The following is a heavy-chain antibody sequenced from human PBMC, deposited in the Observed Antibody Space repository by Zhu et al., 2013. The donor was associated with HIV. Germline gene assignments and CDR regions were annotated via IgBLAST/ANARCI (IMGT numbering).Heavy chain of an antibody. J-gene: IGHJ4*02. V-gene: IGHV1-3*01. Sequence: QVQLVQSGAQVKKPGASVKVSCKASGYTFTNYAVHWVRQAPGQRPEWMGWINAGNGNTEYSQKFQDRLTITRDTSASTVDMDLSSLISADTAVYFCARARATMTAYYFDSWGQGALVTVSS. CDR2: INAGNGNT. CDR1: GYTFTNYA. D-gene: IGHD1-26*01. CDR3: ARARATMTAYYFDS.